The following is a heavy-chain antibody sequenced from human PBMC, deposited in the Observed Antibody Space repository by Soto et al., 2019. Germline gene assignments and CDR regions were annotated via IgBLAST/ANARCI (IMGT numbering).Heavy chain of an antibody. CDR2: INAGNGNT. D-gene: IGHD3-22*01. CDR3: TTGPYYYDSSGYHFDY. Sequence: ASVKVSCKASGYTFTSYAMHWVLQAPGQRLEWMGWINAGNGNTKYSQKFQGRVTITRDTSASTAYMELNSLKTEDTAVYYCTTGPYYYDSSGYHFDYWDQGTLVTVSS. J-gene: IGHJ4*01. CDR1: GYTFTSYA. V-gene: IGHV1-3*01.